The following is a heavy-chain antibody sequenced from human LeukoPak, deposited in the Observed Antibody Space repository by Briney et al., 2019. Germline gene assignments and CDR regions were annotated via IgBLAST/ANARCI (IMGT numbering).Heavy chain of an antibody. CDR3: ARGIVVVVAATPGYFDY. V-gene: IGHV4-34*01. CDR1: GGSFSGYY. J-gene: IGHJ4*02. Sequence: LTCAVXGGSFSGYYWSWIPQPPGKGLEWIGEINHSGSTNYNPSLKSRVTISVDTSKNQFSLKLSSVTAADTAVYYCARGIVVVVAATPGYFDYWGQGTLVTVSS. D-gene: IGHD2-15*01. CDR2: INHSGST.